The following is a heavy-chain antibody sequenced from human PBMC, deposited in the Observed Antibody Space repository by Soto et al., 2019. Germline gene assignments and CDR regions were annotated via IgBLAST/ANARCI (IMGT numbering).Heavy chain of an antibody. CDR3: VKESELGVFN. CDR1: GGSIYSGDYY. D-gene: IGHD3-16*01. J-gene: IGHJ4*02. CDR2: IFYSGTT. Sequence: QLQLQESGPGLVKPSETLSLTCSVSGGSIYSGDYYWAWIRQPPGKGLEWIGSIFYSGTTHYSPSLKSRVTISMDTPKNQCSLKMTSVTAADTAVYYCVKESELGVFNWGQGTLVTVSS. V-gene: IGHV4-39*02.